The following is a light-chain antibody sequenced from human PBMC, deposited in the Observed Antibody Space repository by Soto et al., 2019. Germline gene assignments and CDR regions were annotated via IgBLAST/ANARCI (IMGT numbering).Light chain of an antibody. Sequence: QSVLTQPPSVSGAPGQRVTLSCTGSSSNIGADYHVHWYQQLPGTAPKLLIYGNNNRPSGVPDRFSGSKSGTSVSLAITGLQAEDEADYYCQSYDSSLSGWVFGGGTKLTVL. J-gene: IGLJ3*02. CDR2: GNN. CDR3: QSYDSSLSGWV. V-gene: IGLV1-40*01. CDR1: SSNIGADYH.